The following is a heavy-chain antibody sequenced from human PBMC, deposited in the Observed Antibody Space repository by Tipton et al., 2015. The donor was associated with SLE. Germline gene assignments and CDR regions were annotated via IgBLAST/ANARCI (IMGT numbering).Heavy chain of an antibody. V-gene: IGHV3-11*01. Sequence: SGFTFSDYHMIWIRQAPGKGLEWVSYITFSGNTIYYADSVEGRFTISRDNAKNSLYLQMNSLRADDTAVYYCARDKGSSSSGDYLDYWGQGTLVTVST. J-gene: IGHJ4*02. CDR1: GFTFSDYH. CDR3: ARDKGSSSSGDYLDY. D-gene: IGHD6-6*01. CDR2: ITFSGNTI.